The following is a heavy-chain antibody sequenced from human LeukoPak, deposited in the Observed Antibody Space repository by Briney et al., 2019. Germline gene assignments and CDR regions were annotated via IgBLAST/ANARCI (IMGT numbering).Heavy chain of an antibody. Sequence: SETLSLTCSVSGASINGYFWSWVRQTPEKGLEWIGYVSHAGATTSNPTLKSRVSITIDTSKSQISLTMTSVTAADSALYYRARDRRGSFYTFDLWGPGTTVSVS. CDR2: VSHAGAT. J-gene: IGHJ6*02. D-gene: IGHD1-26*01. V-gene: IGHV4-59*01. CDR1: GASINGYF. CDR3: ARDRRGSFYTFDL.